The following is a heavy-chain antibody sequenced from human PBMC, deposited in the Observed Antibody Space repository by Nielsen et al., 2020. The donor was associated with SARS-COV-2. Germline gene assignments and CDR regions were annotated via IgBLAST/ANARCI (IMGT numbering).Heavy chain of an antibody. V-gene: IGHV4-34*01. D-gene: IGHD2-15*01. CDR2: INHSGST. CDR1: GGSFSGYY. CDR3: ARRPRYCSGGSCYSGAFDI. J-gene: IGHJ3*02. Sequence: SETLSLTCAVYGGSFSGYYWSWIRQPPGKGLEWIGEINHSGSTNYNPSLKSRVTISVDTSKNQFSLKLSSVTAANTAVYYCARRPRYCSGGSCYSGAFDIWGQGTMVTVSS.